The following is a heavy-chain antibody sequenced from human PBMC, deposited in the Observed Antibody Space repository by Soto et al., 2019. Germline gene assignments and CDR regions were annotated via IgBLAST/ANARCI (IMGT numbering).Heavy chain of an antibody. CDR1: GGSISSSSYF. CDR2: IYYSGST. CDR3: ARSTGGGWVNDY. V-gene: IGHV4-39*01. D-gene: IGHD2-8*02. J-gene: IGHJ4*02. Sequence: QLQLQESGPGLVKPSETLSLTCTVSGGSISSSSYFWGWIRQPPGKGLEWIGSIYYSGSTYYNPSLKSRVPISVDTSKNQFSLKLNSVTAADTAVYYCARSTGGGWVNDYWGQGTLVTVSS.